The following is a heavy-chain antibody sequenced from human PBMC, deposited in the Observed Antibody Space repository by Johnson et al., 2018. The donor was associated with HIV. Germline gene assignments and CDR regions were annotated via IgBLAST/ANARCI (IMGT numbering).Heavy chain of an antibody. V-gene: IGHV3-11*04. J-gene: IGHJ3*02. CDR2: ISSNGSST. D-gene: IGHD5-24*01. Sequence: QVQLVESGGGLIQPGGSLRLSCAASGFTVSSNYMSWVRQAPGKGLQYVSCISSNGSSTYYANSVKGRFTISRDNAKNSLYLQVNSLRAEDTAVYYCAREMATIRGYAFDIWGQGTMVTVSS. CDR1: GFTVSSNY. CDR3: AREMATIRGYAFDI.